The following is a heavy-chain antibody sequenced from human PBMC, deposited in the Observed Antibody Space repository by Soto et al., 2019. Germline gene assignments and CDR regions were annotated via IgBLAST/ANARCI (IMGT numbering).Heavy chain of an antibody. CDR1: GGTFSSYG. D-gene: IGHD3-16*01. J-gene: IGHJ4*02. CDR3: ARVYDYFHYQIDY. CDR2: IIPIFGTP. Sequence: QVQLVQSGAEVKKPGSSVKVSCRAPGGTFSSYGISWVRQAPGQGLEWMGGIIPIFGTPNYEQKFQGSVTITADDSTCTAYMLLSSLRSDDTSVYYCARVYDYFHYQIDYWGQGTLVTVSS. V-gene: IGHV1-69*01.